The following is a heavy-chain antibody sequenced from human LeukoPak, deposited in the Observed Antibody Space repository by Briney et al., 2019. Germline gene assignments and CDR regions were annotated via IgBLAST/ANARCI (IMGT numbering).Heavy chain of an antibody. D-gene: IGHD1-20*01. CDR3: ASGDYNWNEFDY. J-gene: IGHJ4*02. CDR2: IIPIFGTA. Sequence: SVKVSCKASGGTFSSYAISWVRQAPGQGLEWMGGIIPIFGTANYAQKFQGRVTITADESTSTAYMELSSLRSEDTAAYYCASGDYNWNEFDYWGQGALVTVSS. CDR1: GGTFSSYA. V-gene: IGHV1-69*13.